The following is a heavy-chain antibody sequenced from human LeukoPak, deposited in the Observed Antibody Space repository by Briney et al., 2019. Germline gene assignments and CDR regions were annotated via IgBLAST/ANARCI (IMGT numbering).Heavy chain of an antibody. CDR3: ARDRGYGDYKAYYYYYMDV. V-gene: IGHV3-7*01. J-gene: IGHJ6*03. Sequence: PGGSLRLSCAASGFTFSSYWMSWVRQAPGKGLEWVANIKQDGSEKYYVDSVKGRFTISRDNAKNSLYLQMNSLRAEDTAVYYCARDRGYGDYKAYYYYYMDVWGKGATVTVSS. D-gene: IGHD4-17*01. CDR1: GFTFSSYW. CDR2: IKQDGSEK.